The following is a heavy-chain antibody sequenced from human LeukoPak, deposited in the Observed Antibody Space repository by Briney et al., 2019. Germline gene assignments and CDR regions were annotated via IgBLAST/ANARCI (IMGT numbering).Heavy chain of an antibody. J-gene: IGHJ4*02. CDR2: INHSGST. CDR3: ARGGHSNHDPFDY. D-gene: IGHD4-11*01. V-gene: IGHV4-34*01. CDR1: GGSFSGYY. Sequence: SETLSLTCAVYGGSFSGYYLSWIRQPPGKGLEWIGEINHSGSTNYNPSLKSRVTISVDTSRGRFSLKVTSVTAADTAVYYCARGGHSNHDPFDYWGPGTLVTVSS.